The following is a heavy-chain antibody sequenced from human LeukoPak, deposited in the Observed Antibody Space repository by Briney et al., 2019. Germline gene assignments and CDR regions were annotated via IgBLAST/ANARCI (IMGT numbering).Heavy chain of an antibody. J-gene: IGHJ6*02. CDR2: IIPIFGTA. Sequence: ASVKVSCKASGGTFCSYAISWVRQAPGQGLEWMGGIIPIFGTANYAQKFQGRVTITADESTSTAYMELSSLRSEDTAVYYCARERSYYYGSGSYVYYYYGMDVWGQGTTVTVSS. V-gene: IGHV1-69*13. CDR1: GGTFCSYA. D-gene: IGHD3-10*01. CDR3: ARERSYYYGSGSYVYYYYGMDV.